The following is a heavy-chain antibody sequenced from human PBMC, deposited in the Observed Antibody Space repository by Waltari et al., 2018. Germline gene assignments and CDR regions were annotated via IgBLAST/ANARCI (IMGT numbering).Heavy chain of an antibody. Sequence: EVQLLESGGGLVQPGGSLRLPCAASGFTFSTYVMNWVRQAPGKGLEWVSSISDAGGIINYADSVKGRFTSSRDNSKNTLYLQMNSLRVDDTAVYYCARGSGVDSWGQGTLVTISS. CDR2: ISDAGGII. CDR3: ARGSGVDS. V-gene: IGHV3-23*01. CDR1: GFTFSTYV. D-gene: IGHD7-27*01. J-gene: IGHJ4*02.